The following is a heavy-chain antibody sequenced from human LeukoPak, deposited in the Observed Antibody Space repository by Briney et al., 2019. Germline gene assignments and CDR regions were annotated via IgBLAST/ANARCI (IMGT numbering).Heavy chain of an antibody. V-gene: IGHV1-69*04. D-gene: IGHD3-10*01. CDR2: IIPILGIA. Sequence: SVKVSCKASGGTFSSYTISWVRRAPGQGLEWMGRIIPILGIANYAQKFQGRVTITADKSTSTAYMELSSLRSEDTAVYYCAREVTMVRGVIITPYLDYWGQGTLVTVSS. J-gene: IGHJ4*02. CDR1: GGTFSSYT. CDR3: AREVTMVRGVIITPYLDY.